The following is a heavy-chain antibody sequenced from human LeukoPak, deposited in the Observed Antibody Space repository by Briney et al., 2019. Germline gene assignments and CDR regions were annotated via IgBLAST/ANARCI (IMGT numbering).Heavy chain of an antibody. CDR2: IYTSGST. CDR3: ARHYYDFWSGKKGENWFDP. D-gene: IGHD3-3*01. Sequence: PSETLSLTCTVSGGSISSYYWSWIRQPPGKGLEWIGYIYTSGSTNYNPSLKSRVTISVDTSKNQFSLKLSSVTAADTAVYYCARHYYDFWSGKKGENWFDPWGQGTLVTVSS. V-gene: IGHV4-4*09. CDR1: GGSISSYY. J-gene: IGHJ5*02.